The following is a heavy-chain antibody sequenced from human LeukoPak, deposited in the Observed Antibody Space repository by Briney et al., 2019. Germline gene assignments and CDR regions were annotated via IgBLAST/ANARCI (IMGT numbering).Heavy chain of an antibody. CDR3: ARREIGGYCSSTSYYSNLPRWFDP. CDR2: IMQDGSEK. Sequence: PGGSLRLSCAASGFTFSSYWMSWVRQAPGKGLEWVANIMQDGSEKYYVDSVKGRFTISRDNAKNSLYLQMNSLRAEDTAVYYCARREIGGYCSSTSYYSNLPRWFDPWGQGTLVTVSS. D-gene: IGHD2-2*01. J-gene: IGHJ5*02. V-gene: IGHV3-7*01. CDR1: GFTFSSYW.